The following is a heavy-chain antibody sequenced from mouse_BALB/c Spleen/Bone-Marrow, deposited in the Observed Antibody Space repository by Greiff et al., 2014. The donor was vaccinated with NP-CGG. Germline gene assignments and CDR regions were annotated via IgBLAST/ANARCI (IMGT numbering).Heavy chain of an antibody. V-gene: IGHV1-5*01. D-gene: IGHD2-4*01. CDR3: TRWGVYDYDGGFAY. CDR2: IYPGNSDA. CDR1: GYSFISYW. J-gene: IGHJ3*01. Sequence: EVKLMESGTVLARPGASVKMSRKASGYSFISYWMHWVKQRPGQGLEWIGAIYPGNSDASYNQKVKGKAKLTAVTSASTAYMELISLTNEDSAVYYCTRWGVYDYDGGFAYWGQGTLVTVSA.